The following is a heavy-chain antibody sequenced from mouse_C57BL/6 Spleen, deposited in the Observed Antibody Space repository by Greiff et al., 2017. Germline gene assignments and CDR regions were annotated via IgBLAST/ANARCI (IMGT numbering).Heavy chain of an antibody. D-gene: IGHD1-1*01. J-gene: IGHJ3*01. CDR2: INPNNGGT. CDR3: ARWDGSSPWFAY. CDR1: GYTFTDYN. V-gene: IGHV1-18*01. Sequence: VQLKESGPELVKPGASVKIPCKASGYTFTDYNMDWLKQSHGKSLEWIGDINPNNGGTIYNQKFKGKATLTVDKSSSTAYMELRSLTSEDTAVYYCARWDGSSPWFAYWGQGTLVTVSA.